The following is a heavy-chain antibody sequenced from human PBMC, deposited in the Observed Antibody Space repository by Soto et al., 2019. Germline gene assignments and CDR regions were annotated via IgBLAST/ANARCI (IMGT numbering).Heavy chain of an antibody. Sequence: EVEVLESGGGLVQPGGSLRLSCAASGFTFSSYAMSWVRQAPGKGLEWVSAISGSGGSTYYADSVKGRFTISRDNSKNTLYLQMNSLRAEDTAVYYCAKFFDYDGYYGMDVWGQGTTVTVSS. V-gene: IGHV3-23*01. CDR1: GFTFSSYA. D-gene: IGHD4-17*01. CDR2: ISGSGGST. CDR3: AKFFDYDGYYGMDV. J-gene: IGHJ6*02.